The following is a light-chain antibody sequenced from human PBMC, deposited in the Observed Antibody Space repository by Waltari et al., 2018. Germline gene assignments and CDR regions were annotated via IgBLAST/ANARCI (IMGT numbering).Light chain of an antibody. V-gene: IGKV3-20*01. CDR1: QTVSRGL. J-gene: IGKJ4*01. CDR2: GAS. CDR3: HQYSNSPLT. Sequence: EIVLTQSPGTLSLSPGERVTLSCRASQTVSRGLLAWYQQKPGQAPRLLIYGASSRATGIPDRFSGSGSGTDFTLTISSLEPDDFAVYYCHQYSNSPLTFGGGTKVEIK.